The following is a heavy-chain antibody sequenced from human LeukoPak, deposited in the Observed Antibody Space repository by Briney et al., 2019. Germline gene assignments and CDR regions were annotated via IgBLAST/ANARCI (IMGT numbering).Heavy chain of an antibody. CDR1: GYTFTNYY. J-gene: IGHJ4*02. CDR3: ARERPETCYFDY. Sequence: ASVKVSCKASGYTFTNYYMHWVRQAPGQGLEWMGIINPSGGSTTYAQKFQGRVSMTTDTSTSTVYMELSSLRSEDTAVYYCARERPETCYFDYWGPGILVTVSS. CDR2: INPSGGST. V-gene: IGHV1-46*01.